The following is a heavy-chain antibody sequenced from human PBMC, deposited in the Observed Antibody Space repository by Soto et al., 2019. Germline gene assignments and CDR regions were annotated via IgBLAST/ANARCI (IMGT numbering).Heavy chain of an antibody. CDR2: ISGSGGST. J-gene: IGHJ3*02. V-gene: IGHV3-23*01. CDR3: AKRVGNDAFDI. CDR1: GFTFSSYA. Sequence: GESLKISCAASGFTFSSYAMSWVRKAPGKGLEWVSAISGSGGSTYYADSVKGRFTISRDNSKNTLYLQMNSLRAEDTAVYYCAKRVGNDAFDIWGQGTMVTVSS.